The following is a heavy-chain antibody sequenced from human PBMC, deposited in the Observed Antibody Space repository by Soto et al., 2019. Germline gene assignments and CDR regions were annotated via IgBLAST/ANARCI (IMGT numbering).Heavy chain of an antibody. CDR1: GGSISSSSYD. Sequence: SETLSLTCSVSGGSISSSSYDWGWIRQPPGKGLEWIGNIYYSGYTSHNPSLKSRVTISVDTSKNQFSLKLSSVTAADTAVYYCARRICGGYAGYYFDYWGQGTLVTVSS. CDR2: IYYSGYT. D-gene: IGHD5-12*01. J-gene: IGHJ4*02. V-gene: IGHV4-39*01. CDR3: ARRICGGYAGYYFDY.